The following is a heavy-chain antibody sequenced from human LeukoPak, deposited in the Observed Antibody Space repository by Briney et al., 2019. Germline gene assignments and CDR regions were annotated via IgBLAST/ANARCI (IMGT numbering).Heavy chain of an antibody. Sequence: ASVKVSCKASGYTFTDYYLHWVRQAPGQGLEWMGWINPNSGGTNYAQKSQGRVSMTGDTSNSTGYMELSRLASDDTALYYCARRVRQQQGFDPWGQGTLVTVSS. CDR2: INPNSGGT. V-gene: IGHV1-2*02. CDR3: ARRVRQQQGFDP. D-gene: IGHD6-13*01. J-gene: IGHJ5*02. CDR1: GYTFTDYY.